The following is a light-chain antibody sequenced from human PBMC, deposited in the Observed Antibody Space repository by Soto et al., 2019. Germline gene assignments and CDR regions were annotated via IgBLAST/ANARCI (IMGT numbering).Light chain of an antibody. CDR2: AAS. J-gene: IGKJ4*01. CDR3: QQLNSYPLT. CDR1: QGISSY. Sequence: IQLTQSPSSLSASVGDRVTITCRASQGISSYLAWYQQKPGKAPKLLIYAASTLQSGVPSRFSGSESETDFTLTFSSLQPEDFATYYCQQLNSYPLTFGGGTKVDIK. V-gene: IGKV1-9*01.